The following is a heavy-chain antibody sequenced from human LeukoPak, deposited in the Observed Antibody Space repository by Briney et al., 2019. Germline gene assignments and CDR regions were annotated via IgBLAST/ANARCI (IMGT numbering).Heavy chain of an antibody. D-gene: IGHD3-9*01. Sequence: VASVKVSCKVSGYALTELSMHWVRQAPGKGLEWMGGFDPEDGETIYAQKFQGRVTMTEDTSTDTAYMELSSLRSEDTAVYYCATGGRRPDYDILTGYYRGDAFDIWGQGTMVTVSS. CDR3: ATGGRRPDYDILTGYYRGDAFDI. J-gene: IGHJ3*02. CDR2: FDPEDGET. CDR1: GYALTELS. V-gene: IGHV1-24*01.